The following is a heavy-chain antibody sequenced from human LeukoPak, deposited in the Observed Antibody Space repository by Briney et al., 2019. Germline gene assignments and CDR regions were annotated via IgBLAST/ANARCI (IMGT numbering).Heavy chain of an antibody. D-gene: IGHD4-17*01. CDR1: GSMFDDYG. CDR3: ARDYDYGDYPGY. J-gene: IGHJ4*02. Sequence: GGSLRLSCAASGSMFDDYGMSWVRQAPGKGLEWVAGINWNGGGTGYADSVKGRFTISRDNAKNSLYLQMNSLRAEDTALYYCARDYDYGDYPGYWGQGTLVTVSS. V-gene: IGHV3-20*04. CDR2: INWNGGGT.